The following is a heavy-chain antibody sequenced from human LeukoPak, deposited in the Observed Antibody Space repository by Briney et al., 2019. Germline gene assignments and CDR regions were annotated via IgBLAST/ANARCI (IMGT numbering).Heavy chain of an antibody. J-gene: IGHJ5*02. Sequence: SETLSLTCNVSGGSIRGYYWSWIRQPPGKGLEWIGSIYYSGSTYYNPSLKSRVTISVDTSKNQFSLKLSSVTAADTAMYYCARRGGSYNWFDPWGQGTLVIVSS. D-gene: IGHD1-26*01. CDR3: ARRGGSYNWFDP. CDR1: GGSIRGYY. V-gene: IGHV4-39*07. CDR2: IYYSGST.